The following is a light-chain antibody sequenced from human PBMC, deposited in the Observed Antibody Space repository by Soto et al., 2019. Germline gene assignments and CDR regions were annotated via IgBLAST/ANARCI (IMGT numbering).Light chain of an antibody. CDR2: GAS. CDR3: QQYGSSPLT. J-gene: IGKJ4*01. CDR1: QSVSSSY. Sequence: EIVLTQSPGTQSLSPGERATLSCRASQSVSSSYLAWYQQRSGQAPRLVIYGASSRASAVPDRFSGSGSGADFTLTISRLEPEDFAVYYCQQYGSSPLTFGGGTKV. V-gene: IGKV3-20*01.